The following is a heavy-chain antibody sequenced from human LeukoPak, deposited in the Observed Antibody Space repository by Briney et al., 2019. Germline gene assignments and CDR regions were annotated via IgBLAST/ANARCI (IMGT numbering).Heavy chain of an antibody. CDR2: ISYDGSNK. CDR1: GFTFSSYA. V-gene: IGHV3-30*04. D-gene: IGHD1/OR15-1a*01. J-gene: IGHJ4*02. CDR3: ARDRSNNWNNNYFDY. Sequence: GGSLRLSCAASGFTFSSYAMHWVRQAPGKGLEWVAVISYDGSNKYYADSVKGRFTISRDNSKNTLYLQMNSLRAEDTAVYYCARDRSNNWNNNYFDYWGQGTLVTVSS.